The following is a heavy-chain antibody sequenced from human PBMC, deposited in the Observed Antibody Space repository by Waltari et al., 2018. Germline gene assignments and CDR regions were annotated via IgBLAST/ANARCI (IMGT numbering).Heavy chain of an antibody. J-gene: IGHJ5*02. CDR3: ARGGEYFDP. CDR1: GGPISGYY. CDR2: IYVTGNT. V-gene: IGHV4-4*07. Sequence: QVQLQESGPRLVKPSETLSLTCVVSGGPISGYYGNWIRQAAGKGLEWIGSIYVTGNTAYHPSHKSRVTVSAETSKNHGSLNMISVTAADTAMYFCARGGEYFDPWGQGTLVIVSS. D-gene: IGHD3-16*01.